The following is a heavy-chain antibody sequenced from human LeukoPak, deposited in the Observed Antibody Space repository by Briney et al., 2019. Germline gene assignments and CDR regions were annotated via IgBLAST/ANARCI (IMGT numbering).Heavy chain of an antibody. J-gene: IGHJ4*02. CDR1: GFTFSSYW. CDR3: ARVPGSVVAGKGY. D-gene: IGHD6-19*01. V-gene: IGHV3-74*01. Sequence: SGGSLRLSCAASGFTFSSYWMPWVRQAPGKGLVWVSRINSDGSSTSYADSVKGRFTISRDNAKNTLYLQMNSLRAEDTAVYYCARVPGSVVAGKGYWGQGTLVTVSS. CDR2: INSDGSST.